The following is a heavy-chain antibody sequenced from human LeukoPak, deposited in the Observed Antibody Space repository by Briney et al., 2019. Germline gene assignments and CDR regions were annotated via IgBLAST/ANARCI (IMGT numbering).Heavy chain of an antibody. Sequence: PSQTLSLTCTVSGASISSGSYYWSWIRQPAGKGLEWIGYIYYSGSTNYNPSLKSRVTISVDTSKNQFSLKLSSVTAADTAVYYCARDIRQKGYYYGSSGYYYGDAFDIWGQGTMVTVSS. CDR1: GASISSGSYY. V-gene: IGHV4-61*10. CDR3: ARDIRQKGYYYGSSGYYYGDAFDI. D-gene: IGHD3-22*01. CDR2: IYYSGST. J-gene: IGHJ3*02.